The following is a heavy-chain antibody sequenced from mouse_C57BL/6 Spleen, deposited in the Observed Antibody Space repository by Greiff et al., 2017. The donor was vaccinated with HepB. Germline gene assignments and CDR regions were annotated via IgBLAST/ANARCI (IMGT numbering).Heavy chain of an antibody. V-gene: IGHV14-4*01. CDR1: GFNIKDDY. CDR2: IDPENGDT. CDR3: TKITYYGSSSYYFDY. J-gene: IGHJ2*01. D-gene: IGHD1-1*01. Sequence: DVKLQESGAELVRPGASVKLSCTASGFNIKDDYMHWVKQRPEQGLEWIGWIDPENGDTEYASKFQGKATITADTSSNTAYLQLSSLTSEDTAVYYCTKITYYGSSSYYFDYWGQGTTLTVSS.